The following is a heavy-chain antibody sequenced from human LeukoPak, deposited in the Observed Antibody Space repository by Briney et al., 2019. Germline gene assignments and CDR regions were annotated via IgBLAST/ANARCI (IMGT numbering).Heavy chain of an antibody. Sequence: GGSLRLSCAASGFIFSGDDMNWVRQAPGTGLDWVSGITGGGDNTFYAAYVKGRFTISRDNSKNTVYLQMNSLRAEDTAVYYCAIVSWSGYHSWGQGILVNGSS. V-gene: IGHV3-23*01. CDR3: AIVSWSGYHS. CDR2: ITGGGDNT. D-gene: IGHD3-3*01. CDR1: GFIFSGDD. J-gene: IGHJ4*02.